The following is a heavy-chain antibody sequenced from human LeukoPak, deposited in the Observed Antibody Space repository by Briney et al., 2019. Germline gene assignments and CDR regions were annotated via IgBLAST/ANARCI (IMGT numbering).Heavy chain of an antibody. Sequence: SGPTLVKPTQTLTLTCTFSGFSLSTSGVGVGWIRQPPGKALEWLALIYWNDDKRYSPSLKSRLTITKDTSKNQVVLTMTNMDPVDTATYYCAHSRVSGQYSSSIQFDPWGQGTLVTVSS. D-gene: IGHD6-6*01. CDR2: IYWNDDK. V-gene: IGHV2-5*01. CDR3: AHSRVSGQYSSSIQFDP. J-gene: IGHJ5*02. CDR1: GFSLSTSGVG.